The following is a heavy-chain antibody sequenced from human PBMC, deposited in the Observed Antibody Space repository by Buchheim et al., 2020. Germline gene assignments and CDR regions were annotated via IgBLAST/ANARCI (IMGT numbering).Heavy chain of an antibody. CDR1: GFTFNTYW. CDR3: AKDLVRVVPAATSYYYYYYMDV. Sequence: EVQLVESGGGLVQSGGSLRLSCAASGFTFNTYWMHWVRQAPGKGLVWVSRIDSHEGDTIYADSVKGRFTISRDNSKNTLYLQMNSLRAEDTAVYYCAKDLVRVVPAATSYYYYYYMDVWGKGTT. D-gene: IGHD2-2*01. J-gene: IGHJ6*03. CDR2: IDSHEGDT. V-gene: IGHV3-74*01.